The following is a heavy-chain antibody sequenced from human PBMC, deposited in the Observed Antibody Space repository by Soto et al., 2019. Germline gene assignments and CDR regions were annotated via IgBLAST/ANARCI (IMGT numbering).Heavy chain of an antibody. V-gene: IGHV3-7*01. CDR1: GFTFSSYW. D-gene: IGHD3-10*01. CDR3: ARDRWGSGSSYFDY. J-gene: IGHJ4*02. Sequence: GESLKISCAASGFTFSSYWMSWVRQAPGKGLEWVANIKQDGSEKYYVDSVKGRFTISRDNAKNSLYLQMNSLRAEDTAVYYCARDRWGSGSSYFDYWGQGTLVTVSS. CDR2: IKQDGSEK.